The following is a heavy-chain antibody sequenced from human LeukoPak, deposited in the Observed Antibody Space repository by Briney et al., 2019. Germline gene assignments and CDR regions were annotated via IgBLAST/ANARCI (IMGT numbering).Heavy chain of an antibody. V-gene: IGHV3-48*04. D-gene: IGHD3-16*01. CDR1: RFTFKTYS. Sequence: GGSLRLSCVASRFTFKTYSMIWVRQAPRKGLEWISYISSSSVIHYADSVKGRFTISRDNAKGSLYLQMNRLRVEDSALYYCATAPQGGNDYMDVWGKGATVTVS. CDR2: ISSSSVI. CDR3: ATAPQGGNDYMDV. J-gene: IGHJ6*03.